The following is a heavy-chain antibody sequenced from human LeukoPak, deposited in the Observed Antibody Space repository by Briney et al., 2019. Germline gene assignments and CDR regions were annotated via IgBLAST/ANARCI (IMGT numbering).Heavy chain of an antibody. CDR2: ISKDGSNE. J-gene: IGHJ4*02. CDR3: ARGDIVATICDY. V-gene: IGHV3-30*03. CDR1: EFTFNNYG. Sequence: GGSLRLSCAASEFTFNNYGMHWVRQAPGKGLEWVALISKDGSNEYYADSVKGRFTISRDNSKNTLDLQMNSLRAEDTAVYYCARGDIVATICDYWGQGTLVTVSS. D-gene: IGHD5-12*01.